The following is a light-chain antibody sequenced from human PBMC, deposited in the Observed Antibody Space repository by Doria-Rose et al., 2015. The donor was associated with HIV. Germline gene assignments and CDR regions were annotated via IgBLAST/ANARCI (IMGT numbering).Light chain of an antibody. CDR1: QSLLYTSKNY. J-gene: IGKJ3*01. CDR3: QQYYDTPS. Sequence: TQSPESLGMSLGERATLNCKSNQSLLYTSKNYLAWYQQKPGQPPTLLIYCASTRPSGVPARFSGSGSGTDFTLTISSLEAEDVAVYYCQQYYDTPSFGPGTTVDIK. V-gene: IGKV4-1*01. CDR2: CAS.